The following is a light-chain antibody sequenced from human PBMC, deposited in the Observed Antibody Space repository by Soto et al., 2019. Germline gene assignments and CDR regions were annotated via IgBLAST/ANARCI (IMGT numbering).Light chain of an antibody. CDR1: KGISHY. Sequence: DIQLTQSPSSLSASVGDEVTITCRASKGISHYLTWYQQKPGRAPTLLIYGVSTLQSGVPSRFSGGGSGTDFTLTISNLQLEDFATYYCQQSYDAQFTFGGGTRGEIK. CDR2: GVS. CDR3: QQSYDAQFT. J-gene: IGKJ4*01. V-gene: IGKV1-39*01.